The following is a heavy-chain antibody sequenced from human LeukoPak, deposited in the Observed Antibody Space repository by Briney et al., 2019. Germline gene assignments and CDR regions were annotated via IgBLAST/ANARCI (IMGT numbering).Heavy chain of an antibody. CDR3: AGDRWELLDS. V-gene: IGHV4-59*01. CDR1: GGSISSYY. Sequence: SETLSLTCNVSGGSISSYYWSWIRQPPGQGLEWIGYIYYNGRTDYNPSLRSRVTISLHTSKTQFSLKLNSMTTADTAVYYCAGDRWELLDSWGQGLLVTVSS. CDR2: IYYNGRT. D-gene: IGHD1-26*01. J-gene: IGHJ4*02.